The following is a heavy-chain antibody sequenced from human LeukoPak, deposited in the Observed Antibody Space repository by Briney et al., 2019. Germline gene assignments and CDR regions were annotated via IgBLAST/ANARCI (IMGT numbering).Heavy chain of an antibody. D-gene: IGHD2-2*02. V-gene: IGHV3-20*01. CDR3: ARDRSFRDCSSTSCYTGYDAFDI. Sequence: GGSLRLSCAASGFTFDDYGMSWVRQAPGKGLEWVSGINWNGGSTGYADSVKGRFTISRDNAKNSLYLQMNSLRAEDTALYHCARDRSFRDCSSTSCYTGYDAFDIWGQGTMVTVSS. CDR2: INWNGGST. CDR1: GFTFDDYG. J-gene: IGHJ3*02.